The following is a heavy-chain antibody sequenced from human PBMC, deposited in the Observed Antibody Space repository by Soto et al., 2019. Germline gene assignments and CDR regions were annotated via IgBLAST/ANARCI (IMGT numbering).Heavy chain of an antibody. V-gene: IGHV2-5*01. D-gene: IGHD6-6*01. CDR3: ARGLATLPVFAFDS. Sequence: QGTLKESGPTLVKPTQTLTLTCSFSGFSLSTSGVGVGWIRQSPGKALEWLALIYWSGDEHYRPSLKSRLSIIKDTSKNRVVLIMTDMDPVDTATYYCARGLATLPVFAFDSWGQGTMFIVSS. CDR1: GFSLSTSGVG. CDR2: IYWSGDE. J-gene: IGHJ3*02.